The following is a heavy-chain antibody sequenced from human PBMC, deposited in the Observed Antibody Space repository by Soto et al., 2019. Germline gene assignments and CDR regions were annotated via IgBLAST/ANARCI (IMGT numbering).Heavy chain of an antibody. CDR3: AKPLRPSLNFFYYMDV. J-gene: IGHJ6*03. CDR2: LGGNGSTT. D-gene: IGHD2-2*01. V-gene: IGHV3-23*01. Sequence: EVQLLESGRGLVQPGGSLRLSCVVSGFTFGSYAMSWVRQAPEKGPEWVAILGGNGSTTYYAGSVKGRFTSSGDKSKSTLFLQMNSLIADDPGVYYCAKPLRPSLNFFYYMDVWGRGTAVTVSS. CDR1: GFTFGSYA.